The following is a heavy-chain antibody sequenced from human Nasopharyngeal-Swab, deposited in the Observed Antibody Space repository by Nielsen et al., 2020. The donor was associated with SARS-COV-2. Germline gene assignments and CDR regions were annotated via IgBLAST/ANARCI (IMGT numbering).Heavy chain of an antibody. CDR3: ARQIRFLEWLPYYYYYMDV. CDR2: IDPSDSYT. CDR1: GYSFTSYW. V-gene: IGHV5-10-1*01. D-gene: IGHD3-3*01. J-gene: IGHJ6*03. Sequence: GGSLRLSCKGSGYSFTSYWISWVRQMPGKGLEWMGRIDPSDSYTNYSPSFQGHVTISADKSISTAYLQWSSLKASDTAMYYCARQIRFLEWLPYYYYYMDVWGQGTTVTVSS.